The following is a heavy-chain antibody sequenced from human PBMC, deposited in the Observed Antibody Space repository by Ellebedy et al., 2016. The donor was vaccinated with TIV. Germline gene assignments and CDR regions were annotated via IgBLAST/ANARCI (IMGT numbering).Heavy chain of an antibody. V-gene: IGHV3-15*01. CDR2: IKSKTDGGTT. CDR1: GFTFSNAW. J-gene: IGHJ4*02. Sequence: GGSLRLSXAASGFTFSNAWMSWVRQAPGKGLEWVGRIKSKTDGGTTDYAAPVKGRFTISRDDSKNTLYLQMNSLKTEDTAVYYCEAGATGRYYFDYWGQGTLVTVSS. D-gene: IGHD5-12*01. CDR3: EAGATGRYYFDY.